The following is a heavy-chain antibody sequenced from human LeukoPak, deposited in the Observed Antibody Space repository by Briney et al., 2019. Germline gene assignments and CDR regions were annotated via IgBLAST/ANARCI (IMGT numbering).Heavy chain of an antibody. V-gene: IGHV3-7*01. CDR3: AREDIVARIFDY. CDR2: IKQDGSEK. Sequence: GGSLRLSCAASGFTISSYWMSWVRQAPGKGQEWVANIKQDGSEKYYVDSVKGRFTISRDNAKNSLYLQMNSLRAEDTAVYYWAREDIVARIFDYWGQGTLVTVSS. CDR1: GFTISSYW. D-gene: IGHD5-12*01. J-gene: IGHJ4*02.